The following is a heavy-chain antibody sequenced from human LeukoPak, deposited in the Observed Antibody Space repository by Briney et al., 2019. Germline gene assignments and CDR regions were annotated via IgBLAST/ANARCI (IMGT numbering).Heavy chain of an antibody. CDR2: IWYDGSDK. CDR3: ARELPPVVNFYFDS. V-gene: IGHV3-33*01. CDR1: GFTFSSYG. J-gene: IGHJ4*02. D-gene: IGHD3-22*01. Sequence: GGSLRLSCEASGFTFSSYGMHWVRQAPGKGLEWVAVIWYDGSDKYYADSVKGRFSISRDNSKNTLYLQINSPRAEDTAVYYCARELPPVVNFYFDSWGQGTLVTVSS.